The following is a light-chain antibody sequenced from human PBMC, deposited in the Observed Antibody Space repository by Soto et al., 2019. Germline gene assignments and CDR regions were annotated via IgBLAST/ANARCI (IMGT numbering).Light chain of an antibody. J-gene: IGLJ3*02. CDR2: EVS. Sequence: QSALTQPASVSGSLGQSITISFTGTSSDIGGYKYVSWYQQHPGKAPKLIIFEVSNRPSGVSDRFSGSNSGNTASLTISGLQAEDEADYYCTSYSRYRVLVFGGGTKLTVL. V-gene: IGLV2-14*01. CDR1: SSDIGGYKY. CDR3: TSYSRYRVLV.